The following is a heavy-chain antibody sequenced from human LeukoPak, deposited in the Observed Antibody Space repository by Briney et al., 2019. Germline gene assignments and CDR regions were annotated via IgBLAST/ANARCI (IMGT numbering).Heavy chain of an antibody. CDR3: ARDRGVRGVIDY. CDR2: INPSGGST. V-gene: IGHV1-46*01. J-gene: IGHJ4*02. D-gene: IGHD3-10*01. Sequence: ASVKVSCKASGGTFSNYGINWVRQAPGQGLEWMGIINPSGGSTSYAQKFQGRVTMTRDMSTSTVYMELSSLRSEDTAVYYCARDRGVRGVIDYWGQGTLVTVSS. CDR1: GGTFSNYG.